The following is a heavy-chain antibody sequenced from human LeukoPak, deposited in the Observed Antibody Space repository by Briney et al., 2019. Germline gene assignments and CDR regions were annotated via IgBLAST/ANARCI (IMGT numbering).Heavy chain of an antibody. D-gene: IGHD3-3*01. CDR3: ASHYDFWSGPFGLDY. V-gene: IGHV1-2*02. Sequence: ASVKVSCKTSGYTFSDYYIHWIRQAPGQGLEWVGWINPNSGDTDYAQKLQGRVTMTTDTSTSTAYMELRSLRSDDTAVYYCASHYDFWSGPFGLDYWGQGTLVTVSS. CDR2: INPNSGDT. CDR1: GYTFSDYY. J-gene: IGHJ4*02.